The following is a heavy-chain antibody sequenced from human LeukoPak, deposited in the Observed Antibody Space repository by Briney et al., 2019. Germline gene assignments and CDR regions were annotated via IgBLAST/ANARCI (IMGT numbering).Heavy chain of an antibody. V-gene: IGHV1-18*01. D-gene: IGHD3-3*01. J-gene: IGHJ4*01. CDR1: GYTFTSYG. CDR3: ARDRGITIFGVVIDPPFDY. Sequence: GASVKVSCKASGYTFTSYGISWVRQAPGQGLEWMGWISAYNGNTNYAQKLQGRVTMTTDTSTSTAYMELRGLRSDDTAVYYCARDRGITIFGVVIDPPFDYWGQGTLVTVSS. CDR2: ISAYNGNT.